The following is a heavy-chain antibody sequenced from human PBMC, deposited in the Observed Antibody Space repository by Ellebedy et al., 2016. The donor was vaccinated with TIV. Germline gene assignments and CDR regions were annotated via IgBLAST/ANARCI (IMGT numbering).Heavy chain of an antibody. CDR3: ARGLIAAAGSYDAFDI. J-gene: IGHJ3*02. D-gene: IGHD6-13*01. V-gene: IGHV3-53*01. CDR2: ISSGDFT. Sequence: GESLKISCAASGFTFSTYAMRWFRQAPGKGLEWVSVISSGDFTYYADSVKGRFTISRDNSKNTVYLQMNSLRVDDTAVYYCARGLIAAAGSYDAFDIWGQGTMVTVSS. CDR1: GFTFSTYA.